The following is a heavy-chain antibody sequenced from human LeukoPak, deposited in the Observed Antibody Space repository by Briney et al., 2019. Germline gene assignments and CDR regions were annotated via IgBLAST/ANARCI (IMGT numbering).Heavy chain of an antibody. CDR2: LSGNGNTI. Sequence: GGSLRLSCAASGFAFSTYAMSWVRQAPGKGLECVSALSGNGNTIYYADSVKGRFTISRDNSKNTLSLQMNSLRAEDTAVYYCAKALYGGHDYWGQGTLVTVSS. J-gene: IGHJ4*02. D-gene: IGHD4-23*01. V-gene: IGHV3-23*01. CDR1: GFAFSTYA. CDR3: AKALYGGHDY.